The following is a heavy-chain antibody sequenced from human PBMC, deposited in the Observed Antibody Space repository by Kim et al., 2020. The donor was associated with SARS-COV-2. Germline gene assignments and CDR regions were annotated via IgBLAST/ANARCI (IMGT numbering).Heavy chain of an antibody. CDR1: GGTFSSYA. V-gene: IGHV1-69*13. Sequence: SVKVSCKASGGTFSSYAISWVRQAPGQGLEWMGGIIPIFGTANYAQKFQGRVTITADESTSTAYMELSSLRSEDTAVYYCARELVGATNRAFDIWGQGTMVTVSS. CDR2: IIPIFGTA. D-gene: IGHD1-26*01. J-gene: IGHJ3*02. CDR3: ARELVGATNRAFDI.